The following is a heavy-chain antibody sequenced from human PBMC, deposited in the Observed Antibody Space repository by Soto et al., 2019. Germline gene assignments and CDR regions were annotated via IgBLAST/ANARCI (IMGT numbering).Heavy chain of an antibody. D-gene: IGHD3-3*01. Sequence: QVQLQESGPGLVKPSQTLSLTCTVSGGSISSGGYYWSWIRQHPGKGLEWIGYIYYSGSTYYNPSLKSRVTISVATSKNQFSLKLSSVTAADTAVYYCASGGGSFWPSTSNYFDYWGQGTLVTVSS. V-gene: IGHV4-31*03. J-gene: IGHJ4*02. CDR3: ASGGGSFWPSTSNYFDY. CDR1: GGSISSGGYY. CDR2: IYYSGST.